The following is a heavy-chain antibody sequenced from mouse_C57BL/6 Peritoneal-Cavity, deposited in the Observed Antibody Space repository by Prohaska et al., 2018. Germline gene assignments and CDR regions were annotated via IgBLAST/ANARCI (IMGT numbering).Heavy chain of an antibody. D-gene: IGHD2-4*01. CDR1: GIDFSRYW. J-gene: IGHJ3*01. V-gene: IGHV4-1*01. Sequence: EVKLLQSGGGLVQPGGSLKLSCAASGIDFSRYWMSWVRRAPGKGLEWIGEINPDSSTINYAPSLKDKFIISRDNAKKTLYLQMSKVRSEDTALYYCARPDDYAWFAYWGQGTLVTVSA. CDR2: INPDSSTI. CDR3: ARPDDYAWFAY.